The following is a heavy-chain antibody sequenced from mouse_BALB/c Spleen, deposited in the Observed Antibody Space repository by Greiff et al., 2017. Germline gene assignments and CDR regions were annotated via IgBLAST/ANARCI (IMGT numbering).Heavy chain of an antibody. Sequence: VQLKQSGPELVKPGASVKISCKASGYSFTGYFMNWVMQSHGKSLEWIGRINPYNGDTFYNQKFKGKATLTVDKSSSTAHMELRSLASEDSAVYYCARSGNGYSYYAMDYWGQGTSVTVSS. J-gene: IGHJ4*01. CDR1: GYSFTGYF. D-gene: IGHD2-3*01. V-gene: IGHV1-20*02. CDR2: INPYNGDT. CDR3: ARSGNGYSYYAMDY.